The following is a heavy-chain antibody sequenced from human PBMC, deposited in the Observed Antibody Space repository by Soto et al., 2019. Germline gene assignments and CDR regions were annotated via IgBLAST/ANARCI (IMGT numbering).Heavy chain of an antibody. CDR1: GGTFSTYT. CDR3: AGDPDSHYNDSHASSYP. J-gene: IGHJ5*02. D-gene: IGHD4-4*01. Sequence: QVQLVQSGAEVKKPGSSVKVSCKASGGTFSTYTITWVRQAPGQGLEWMGRIIPIIGIINYAKKFQGRVTISAEKFTGTAYMELTGLRSDDTAVYYCAGDPDSHYNDSHASSYPWGQGTLVTVSS. V-gene: IGHV1-69*08. CDR2: IIPIIGII.